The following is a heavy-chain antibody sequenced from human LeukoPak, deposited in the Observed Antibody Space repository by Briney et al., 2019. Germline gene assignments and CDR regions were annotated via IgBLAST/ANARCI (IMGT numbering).Heavy chain of an antibody. J-gene: IGHJ3*02. CDR2: IYHSGST. Sequence: SETLSLTCTVSGYSISSGYYWGWIRQPPGKGLEWIGSIYHSGSTFYNPSLKSRVTISVDTSKNQFSLKLSSVTAADTAVYYCARDLDPAGPVAFDIWGQGTMVTVSS. CDR1: GYSISSGYY. CDR3: ARDLDPAGPVAFDI. D-gene: IGHD6-25*01. V-gene: IGHV4-38-2*02.